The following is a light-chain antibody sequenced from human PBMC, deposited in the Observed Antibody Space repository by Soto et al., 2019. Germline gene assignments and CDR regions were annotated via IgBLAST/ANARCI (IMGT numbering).Light chain of an antibody. J-gene: IGLJ1*01. Sequence: QSALTQPASVSGTPGKSITISCTGTSSDVGGYNYVSWYQQHPGKAPKLMIYEVSNRPSGVSNRFSGSKSGNTASLTISWLQAEDEADYYCSSYTSSSTPYVFGTGTKATV. CDR1: SSDVGGYNY. CDR3: SSYTSSSTPYV. V-gene: IGLV2-14*01. CDR2: EVS.